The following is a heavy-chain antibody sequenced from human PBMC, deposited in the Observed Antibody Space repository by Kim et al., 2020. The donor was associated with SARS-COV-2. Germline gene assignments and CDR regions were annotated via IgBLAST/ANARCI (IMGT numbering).Heavy chain of an antibody. D-gene: IGHD3-10*01. Sequence: GGSLRLSCAASGFTFNNYAMSWARQAPGKGLEWITAIVASGGSTYHADSVRGRFTISRDNSKKTLYLQMNSLRVEDTAVYYCAKHPIASAGSHFDYWGQGTLITVSS. V-gene: IGHV3-23*01. J-gene: IGHJ4*02. CDR3: AKHPIASAGSHFDY. CDR2: IVASGGST. CDR1: GFTFNNYA.